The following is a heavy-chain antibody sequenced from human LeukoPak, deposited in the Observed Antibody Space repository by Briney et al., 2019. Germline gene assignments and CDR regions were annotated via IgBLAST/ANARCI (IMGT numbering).Heavy chain of an antibody. D-gene: IGHD4-17*01. CDR3: AREWGDYGDYGVYY. CDR2: ISSSSSYI. Sequence: GGSLRLSCAASGFTFSSYSMNWARQAPGKGLEWVSSISSSSSYIYYADSVKGRFTISRDNAKNSLYLQMNSLRAEDTAVYYCAREWGDYGDYGVYYWGQGTLVTVSS. V-gene: IGHV3-21*01. J-gene: IGHJ4*02. CDR1: GFTFSSYS.